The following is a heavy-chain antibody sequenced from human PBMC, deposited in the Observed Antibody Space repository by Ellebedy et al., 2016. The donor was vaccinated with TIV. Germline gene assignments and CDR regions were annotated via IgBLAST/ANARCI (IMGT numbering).Heavy chain of an antibody. V-gene: IGHV5-51*01. CDR2: TYPGDSNT. CDR3: VRLDTSYFDY. Sequence: GESLKISCKGSGYSFTNYWIGWVRQMPGKGLEWMGITYPGDSNTQYSPSFQGQGRVTISADKSISTAYLQWSSLEASDTALYYCVRLDTSYFDYWGQGTLVTVSP. J-gene: IGHJ4*02. CDR1: GYSFTNYW.